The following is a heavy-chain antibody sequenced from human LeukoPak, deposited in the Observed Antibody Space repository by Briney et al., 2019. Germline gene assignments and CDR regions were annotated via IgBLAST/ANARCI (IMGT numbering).Heavy chain of an antibody. J-gene: IGHJ2*01. V-gene: IGHV3-30*04. CDR1: GFTFSSYA. D-gene: IGHD5-12*01. Sequence: PGRSLRLSCAASGFTFSSYAMHWVRQAPGKGLEWVAVMSDDGRNKYYADSVRGRFTISRDNSKNMLYLQMNNLRPEDTAVYHCAKDADTATIIYWYFNLWGRGTLVTASS. CDR2: MSDDGRNK. CDR3: AKDADTATIIYWYFNL.